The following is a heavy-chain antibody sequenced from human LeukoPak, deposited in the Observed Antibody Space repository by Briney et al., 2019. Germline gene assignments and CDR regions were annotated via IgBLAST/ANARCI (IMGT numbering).Heavy chain of an antibody. CDR2: INPNSGGT. CDR1: GFTFTGYY. J-gene: IGHJ4*02. CDR3: ARDLFYSVSGTYYNVGRVFNY. V-gene: IGHV1-2*02. Sequence: ASVKVSCKASGFTFTGYYMHWVRQAPGQGLEWMGWINPNSGGTNYAQKFQGRVTMTRDTSITTVYMELTSLRSDDTAVYYCARDLFYSVSGTYYNVGRVFNYWGQGTLVTVSS. D-gene: IGHD3-10*01.